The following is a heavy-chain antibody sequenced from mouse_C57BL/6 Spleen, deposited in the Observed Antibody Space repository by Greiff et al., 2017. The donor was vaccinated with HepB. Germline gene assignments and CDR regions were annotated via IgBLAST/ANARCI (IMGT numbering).Heavy chain of an antibody. V-gene: IGHV1-81*01. CDR2: IYPRSGNT. CDR1: GYTFTSYG. D-gene: IGHD1-3*01. CDR3: ARESGGNYWYFDV. Sequence: QVQLQQSGAELARPGASVKLSCKASGYTFTSYGISWVKQRTGQGLEWIGEIYPRSGNTYYNEKFKGKATLTADKSSSTAYMELRSLTSEDSAVYFCARESGGNYWYFDVWGTGTTVTVSS. J-gene: IGHJ1*03.